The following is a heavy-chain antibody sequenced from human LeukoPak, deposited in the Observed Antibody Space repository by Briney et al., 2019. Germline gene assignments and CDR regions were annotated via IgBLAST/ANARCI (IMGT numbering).Heavy chain of an antibody. V-gene: IGHV4-39*01. J-gene: IGHJ4*02. CDR1: GGSISSSSYY. Sequence: SETLSLTCTVSGGSISSSSYYWGWIRQPPGKGLEWIGSIYYSGSTYYNPSLKSRVTISVDTSKNQFSPKLSSVTAADTAVYYCARLGKYSSSSGFDYWGQGTLVTVSS. CDR2: IYYSGST. D-gene: IGHD6-6*01. CDR3: ARLGKYSSSSGFDY.